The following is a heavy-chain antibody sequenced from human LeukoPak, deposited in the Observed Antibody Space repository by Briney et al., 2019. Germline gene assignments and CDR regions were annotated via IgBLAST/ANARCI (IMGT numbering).Heavy chain of an antibody. CDR3: ARRGSGSYGYYYYMDV. J-gene: IGHJ6*03. V-gene: IGHV4-59*12. CDR2: IYGSGNT. CDR1: GGSISGWY. D-gene: IGHD1-26*01. Sequence: SETLSLTCTVSGGSISGWYWSWIRQPPGKGLEWIGYIYGSGNTNYNPSLKSRVTMSIDTSKNQFSLKLSSVTAADTAVYYCARRGSGSYGYYYYMDVWGKGTTVTVSS.